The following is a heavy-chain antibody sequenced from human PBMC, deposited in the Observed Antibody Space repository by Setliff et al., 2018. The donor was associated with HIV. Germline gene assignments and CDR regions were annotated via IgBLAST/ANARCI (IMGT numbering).Heavy chain of an antibody. CDR1: GGSIENLY. CDR2: VYSTGST. Sequence: KPSETLSLTCTVSGGSIENLYWTWIRQPSGRGLEWIGYVYSTGSTKYNPSLKSRATMSDDTSKNQISLTLTSVSAADTAVYYCASTSMGMTRKPIWYYHMDVWGHGITVTVS. J-gene: IGHJ6*03. V-gene: IGHV4-59*11. CDR3: ASTSMGMTRKPIWYYHMDV. D-gene: IGHD7-27*01.